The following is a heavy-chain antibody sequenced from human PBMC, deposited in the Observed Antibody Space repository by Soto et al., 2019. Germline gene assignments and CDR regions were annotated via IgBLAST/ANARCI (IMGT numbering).Heavy chain of an antibody. D-gene: IGHD3-3*01. CDR3: ARDRRGTIFGVGPSDY. CDR2: ISYEENNK. CDR1: GFIFSNSG. Sequence: QVHLVESGGGVVQPGRSLTLSCAASGFIFSNSGMHWVHQAPGKGLEWVAVISYEENNKYYADSVKGRFTISRDNSKDTLYLQMNSLRAEDSAVYYCARDRRGTIFGVGPSDYWGQGTLVTVSS. J-gene: IGHJ4*02. V-gene: IGHV3-30*03.